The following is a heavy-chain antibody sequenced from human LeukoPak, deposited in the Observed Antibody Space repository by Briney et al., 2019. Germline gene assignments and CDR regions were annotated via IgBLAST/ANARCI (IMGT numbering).Heavy chain of an antibody. J-gene: IGHJ4*02. V-gene: IGHV4-30-4*01. CDR3: ARRGMAAAGFFDY. Sequence: PSQTLSLTCTVSGGSINNGDNYWSWIRQPPGKGLEWIGFIYYRGTAYYNSSLKSRVTISIDTSKNHFSLKLSSVTAADTAVYYCARRGMAAAGFFDYWGQGTLVTVSS. CDR2: IYYRGTA. D-gene: IGHD6-13*01. CDR1: GGSINNGDNY.